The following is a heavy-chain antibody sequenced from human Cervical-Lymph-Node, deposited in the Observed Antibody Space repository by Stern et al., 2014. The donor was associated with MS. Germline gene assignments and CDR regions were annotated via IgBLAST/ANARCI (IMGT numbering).Heavy chain of an antibody. CDR1: GYTFTSSA. Sequence: QVQLVQSGSELKKPGASVQVSCKASGYTFTSSAMNWVRQAPGTGLEWKGWSNTNTGNQPHARGLPGRSVLSLDTSVSTAYLQIISLKAEDTSVYYCARDQCYITLAKLWGQGTLVTVSS. V-gene: IGHV7-4-1*02. CDR3: ARDQCYITLAKL. CDR2: SNTNTGNQ. J-gene: IGHJ4*02. D-gene: IGHD2-15*01.